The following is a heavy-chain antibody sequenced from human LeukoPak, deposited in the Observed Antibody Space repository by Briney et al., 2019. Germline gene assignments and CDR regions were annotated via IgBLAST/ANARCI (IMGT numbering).Heavy chain of an antibody. V-gene: IGHV3-23*01. CDR3: AKEGDYDYVWGSYRYGKSVPTHFDY. CDR2: ISGSGGST. D-gene: IGHD3-16*02. CDR1: GFTFSSYA. Sequence: GRSLRLSCAASGFTFSSYAMHWVRQAPGKGLEWVSAISGSGGSTYYADSVKGRFTISRDNSKNTLYLQMNSLRAEDTAVYYCAKEGDYDYVWGSYRYGKSVPTHFDYWGQGTLVTVSS. J-gene: IGHJ4*02.